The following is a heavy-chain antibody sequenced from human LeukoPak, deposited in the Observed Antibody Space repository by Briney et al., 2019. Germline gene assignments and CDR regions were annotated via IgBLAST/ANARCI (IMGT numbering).Heavy chain of an antibody. Sequence: GGSLRLSCAASGFTFSDYYMSWIRQAPGKGLEWVSYISSSGSTIYYADSVKGRFTISRDNAKNSLYLQMNSLRAEDTAVYYCAKDPFTVVTPGYFDYWGQGTLVTVSS. CDR1: GFTFSDYY. J-gene: IGHJ4*02. V-gene: IGHV3-11*04. CDR2: ISSSGSTI. D-gene: IGHD4-23*01. CDR3: AKDPFTVVTPGYFDY.